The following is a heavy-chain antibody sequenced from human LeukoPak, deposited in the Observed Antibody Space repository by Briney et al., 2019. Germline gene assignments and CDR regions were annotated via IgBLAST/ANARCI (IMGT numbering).Heavy chain of an antibody. Sequence: PGGSLRLSCAASGFTFSSYGMHWVRQAPGKGLEWVAVISYDGSNKYYADSVKGRFTISRDNYKNTLNVQMNSLRAEDTAVYYCAKDLLLMMSFGGVIDYWGQGTLVTVSS. CDR2: ISYDGSNK. J-gene: IGHJ4*02. V-gene: IGHV3-30*18. CDR3: AKDLLLMMSFGGVIDY. D-gene: IGHD3-16*01. CDR1: GFTFSSYG.